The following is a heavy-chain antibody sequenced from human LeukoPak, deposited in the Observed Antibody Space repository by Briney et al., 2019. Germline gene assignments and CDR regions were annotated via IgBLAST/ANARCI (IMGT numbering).Heavy chain of an antibody. CDR2: IYTSGST. Sequence: SETLSLTCTVSGNSISSGDYYWSWIRQPAGKGLEWIGRIYTSGSTTYNPSLKSRVTISVDTSKNQFSLKLSSVTAADTAVYYCARGPSSGSYYHRYYYYYMDVWGKGTTVTVSS. CDR1: GNSISSGDYY. CDR3: ARGPSSGSYYHRYYYYYMDV. D-gene: IGHD1-26*01. V-gene: IGHV4-61*02. J-gene: IGHJ6*03.